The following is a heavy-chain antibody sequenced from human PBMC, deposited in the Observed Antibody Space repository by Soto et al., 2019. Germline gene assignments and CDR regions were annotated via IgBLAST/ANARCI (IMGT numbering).Heavy chain of an antibody. CDR1: GDSVSSNSAA. J-gene: IGHJ6*03. CDR2: TYYRSKWYD. V-gene: IGHV6-1*01. Sequence: KQSQTLSLTCAISGDSVSSNSAAWNWIRQSPSRGLEWLGRTYYRSKWYDDYAVSVKSRITINPDTSKNQFSLQLNSVTPEDTAVYYCARDLNYDILTGYRYYYYMDVWGKGTTVTVSS. CDR3: ARDLNYDILTGYRYYYYMDV. D-gene: IGHD3-9*01.